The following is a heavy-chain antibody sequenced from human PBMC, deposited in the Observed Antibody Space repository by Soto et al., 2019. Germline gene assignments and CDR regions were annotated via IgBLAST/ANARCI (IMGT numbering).Heavy chain of an antibody. D-gene: IGHD3-10*01. J-gene: IGHJ6*02. CDR1: GGTFSSYA. CDR2: IIPIFGTA. Sequence: SVKVSCKASGGTFSSYAISWVRQAPGQGLEWMGGIIPIFGTANYAPKFQGRVTITADESTSTAYMELSSLRSEDTAVYYCAKRQYYYGSGSYYNLGGNYYYGMDVWGQGTTVTVSS. V-gene: IGHV1-69*13. CDR3: AKRQYYYGSGSYYNLGGNYYYGMDV.